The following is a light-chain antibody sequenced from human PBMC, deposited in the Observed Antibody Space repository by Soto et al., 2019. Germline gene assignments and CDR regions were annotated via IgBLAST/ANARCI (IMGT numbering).Light chain of an antibody. J-gene: IGKJ2*01. CDR2: DAS. V-gene: IGKV3-11*01. Sequence: EIVLTQSPATLSLSPGERATLSCRASQSVSSYLAWYQQKPGQAPRLLIYDASNRATGIPARFSGSGSGTDVTLTIISLEPEDLAVYYCQPRSNWYTFGQGTKLEIK. CDR3: QPRSNWYT. CDR1: QSVSSY.